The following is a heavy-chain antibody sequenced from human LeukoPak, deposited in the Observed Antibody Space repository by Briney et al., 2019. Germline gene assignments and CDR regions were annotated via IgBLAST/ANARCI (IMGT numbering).Heavy chain of an antibody. J-gene: IGHJ4*02. CDR3: AKAVSGNYIKGFDY. D-gene: IGHD1-26*01. V-gene: IGHV3-23*01. CDR1: GFTFSSYA. CDR2: ISGSGGST. Sequence: GGSLRLSCAASGFTFSSYAMNWVRQAPGKGLEWVSAISGSGGSTYYADSVKGRFTISRDNSKDTLYLQMNSLRAEDTAVYYCAKAVSGNYIKGFDYWGQGILVTVSS.